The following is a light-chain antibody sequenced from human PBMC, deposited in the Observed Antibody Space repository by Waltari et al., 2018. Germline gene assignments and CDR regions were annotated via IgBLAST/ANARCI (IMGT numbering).Light chain of an antibody. CDR2: DAS. Sequence: EIVLTQSPGTLSLSPGERATLSCRGSQSVSSSDLAGYQQKPGQAPRRLIYDASSRATGIPVRFSGSGSGTDFTITISRLEPEDFAVYYCQQYGSSPRYTFGQGTKLEIK. CDR1: QSVSSSD. CDR3: QQYGSSPRYT. V-gene: IGKV3-20*01. J-gene: IGKJ2*01.